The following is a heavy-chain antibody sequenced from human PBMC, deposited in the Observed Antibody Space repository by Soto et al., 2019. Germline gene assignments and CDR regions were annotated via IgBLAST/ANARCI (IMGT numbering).Heavy chain of an antibody. J-gene: IGHJ4*02. V-gene: IGHV4-31*03. D-gene: IGHD3-22*01. CDR1: GGSISSGGYY. CDR2: IYYSGST. CDR3: ARGHDTYYYDSSGAPPFDY. Sequence: TLSLTCTVSGGSISSGGYYCSWIRPHPGKGLEWIGYIYYSGSTYYNPSLKSRVTISVDTSKNQFSLKLSSVTAADTAVYYCARGHDTYYYDSSGAPPFDYWGQGTMVTVS.